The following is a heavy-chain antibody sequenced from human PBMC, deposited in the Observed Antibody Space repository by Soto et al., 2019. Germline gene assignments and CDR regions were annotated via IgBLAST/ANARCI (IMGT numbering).Heavy chain of an antibody. D-gene: IGHD6-13*01. Sequence: SETLSLTCTVSGASIGTYYWSWIRQPPGKGLEWIGYVYYNGNTNYNPSLMSRITISVDTSKNQFSLNLTSVTAADTAVYYCARGILAAADYYFDSWGQGTLVTVSS. CDR3: ARGILAAADYYFDS. J-gene: IGHJ4*02. V-gene: IGHV4-59*01. CDR1: GASIGTYY. CDR2: VYYNGNT.